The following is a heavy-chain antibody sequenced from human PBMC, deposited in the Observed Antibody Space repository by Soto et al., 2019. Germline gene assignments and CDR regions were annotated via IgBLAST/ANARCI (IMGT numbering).Heavy chain of an antibody. CDR2: TYHSGST. J-gene: IGHJ5*02. Sequence: QVQLQESGPGLVKPSGTLSLTCTVSGGSIITSNWWIWVSQPPGKGLEWIGDTYHSGSTKYNPSLKCRVTISVDKSKNQFSLNLTSVTDADTAVYYGARGPSRENFFAPWGQGALVTVSS. CDR3: ARGPSRENFFAP. V-gene: IGHV4-4*02. CDR1: GGSIITSNW. D-gene: IGHD1-7*01.